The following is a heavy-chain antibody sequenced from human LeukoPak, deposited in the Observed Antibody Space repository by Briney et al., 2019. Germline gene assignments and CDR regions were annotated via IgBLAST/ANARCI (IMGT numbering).Heavy chain of an antibody. CDR2: ISYDGSNK. Sequence: GRSLRLSCAASGYTFSSYGMHWVRQAPGKGLEWVAVISYDGSNKYYADSVKGRFTISRDNSKNTLYLQMNSLRAEDTAVYYCANRHISSWSPDYWGQGTLVTVSS. V-gene: IGHV3-30*18. J-gene: IGHJ4*02. CDR1: GYTFSSYG. CDR3: ANRHISSWSPDY. D-gene: IGHD6-13*01.